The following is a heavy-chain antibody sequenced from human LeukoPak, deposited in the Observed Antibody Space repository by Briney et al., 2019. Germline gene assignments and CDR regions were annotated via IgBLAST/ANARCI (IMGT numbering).Heavy chain of an antibody. CDR1: GFTFSTYS. CDR3: AKVNYYPPYF. V-gene: IGHV3-23*01. CDR2: IDVTTGIS. Sequence: GGSLRLSCAASGFTFSTYSMSWVRRAPGKGLEWVSTIDVTTGISYYADSVKGRFTISRDNFQNTLFLQLNNLRLGDTAVYYCAKVNYYPPYFWGQGTLVTVSS. J-gene: IGHJ4*02. D-gene: IGHD3-22*01.